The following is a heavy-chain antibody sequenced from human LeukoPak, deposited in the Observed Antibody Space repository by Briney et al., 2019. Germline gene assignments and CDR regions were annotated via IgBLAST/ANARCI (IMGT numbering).Heavy chain of an antibody. CDR3: ARGSLGGWHEGSLYAFDI. V-gene: IGHV1-69*13. CDR2: IIPIFGTA. CDR1: GGTFGSYA. J-gene: IGHJ3*02. Sequence: SVKVSCKASGGTFGSYAISWVRQAPGQGLEWMAGIIPIFGTANYAQKFQGRVTITADESTSTAYMELSSLRSEDTAVYYCARGSLGGWHEGSLYAFDIWGQGTMVTVSP. D-gene: IGHD3-16*01.